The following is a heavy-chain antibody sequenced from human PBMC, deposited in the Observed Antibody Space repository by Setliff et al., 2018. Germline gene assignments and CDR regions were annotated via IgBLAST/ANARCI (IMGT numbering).Heavy chain of an antibody. D-gene: IGHD2-15*01. V-gene: IGHV1-69*05. CDR1: GYTFTTYA. CDR3: ARVRDCSGGICHRGFHHYMDV. CDR2: IIPMFGTP. Sequence: ASVKVSCKASGYTFTTYAISWMRQAPGQGLEWMGGIIPMFGTPAYAQKFQDRVTITTDESTTTAYLELSSLRSEDTAVYYCARVRDCSGGICHRGFHHYMDVWGKGTTVTVSS. J-gene: IGHJ6*03.